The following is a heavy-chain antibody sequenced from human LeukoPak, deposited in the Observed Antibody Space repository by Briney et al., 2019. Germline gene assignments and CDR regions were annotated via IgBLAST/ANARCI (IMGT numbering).Heavy chain of an antibody. V-gene: IGHV3-23*01. J-gene: IGHJ4*02. CDR1: GFTFSSYA. CDR2: ISGSGGST. Sequence: GGSLRLSCAASGFTFSSYAMSWVRQAPGKGLEWVSAISGSGGSTYYADSVKGRFTISRDNSKNMLYLQMNSLRAEDTAVYYCAKDYRRRITIFGVVTLFDYWGQGTLVTVSS. CDR3: AKDYRRRITIFGVVTLFDY. D-gene: IGHD3-3*01.